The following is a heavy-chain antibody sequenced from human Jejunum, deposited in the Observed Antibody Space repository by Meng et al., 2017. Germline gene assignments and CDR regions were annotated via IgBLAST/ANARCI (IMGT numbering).Heavy chain of an antibody. Sequence: GGSLRLSCAASGSTVSSNYMNWVRQAPGKGLEWVSVVYSDGGTYYADSVKGRFTISRDNSKNTLYLQMNSLRTEDTAVYYCARDGLSGYYPEYFQHWGQGTLVTVSS. D-gene: IGHD2/OR15-2a*01. CDR1: GSTVSSNY. J-gene: IGHJ1*01. CDR2: VYSDGGT. CDR3: ARDGLSGYYPEYFQH. V-gene: IGHV3-66*02.